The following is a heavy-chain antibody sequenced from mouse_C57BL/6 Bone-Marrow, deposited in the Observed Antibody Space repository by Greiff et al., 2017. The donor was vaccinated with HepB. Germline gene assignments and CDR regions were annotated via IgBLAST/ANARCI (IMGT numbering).Heavy chain of an antibody. CDR2: IHPNSGSP. CDR3: ARAYYSNVSWFAY. Sequence: QVQLQPPGAELVKPGASVKLSCKASGYTFTSYWMHWVKQRPGQGLEWIGMIHPNSGSPNYNEKFKSKATLTVAKSSSTAYMQLSSLTSEDSAVYYCARAYYSNVSWFAYWGKGTLVTVA. D-gene: IGHD2-5*01. V-gene: IGHV1-64*01. CDR1: GYTFTSYW. J-gene: IGHJ3*01.